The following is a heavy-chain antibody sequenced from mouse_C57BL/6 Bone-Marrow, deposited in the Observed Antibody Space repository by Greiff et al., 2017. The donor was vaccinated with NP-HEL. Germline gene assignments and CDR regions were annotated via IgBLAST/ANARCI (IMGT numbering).Heavy chain of an antibody. Sequence: QVQLQQPGAELVKPGASVKMSCKASGYTFTSYWITWVKQRPGQGLEWIGDIYPGSGSTNYNEKFKGKATFTADTSSNTAYMQLSSLTTEDSAIYYCARWKSYWYFDVWGTGTTVTVSS. CDR3: ARWKSYWYFDV. CDR2: IYPGSGST. CDR1: GYTFTSYW. J-gene: IGHJ1*03. V-gene: IGHV1-55*01.